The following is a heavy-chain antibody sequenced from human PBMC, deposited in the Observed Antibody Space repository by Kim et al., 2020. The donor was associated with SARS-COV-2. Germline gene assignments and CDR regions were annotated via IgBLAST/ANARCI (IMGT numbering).Heavy chain of an antibody. CDR1: GYTFTDHY. Sequence: ASVKVSCKASGYTFTDHYVHWVRQAPGQGLEWMGWINPDSGATYYEHKFQGRVTVTGDRSITTIYMDLSSLRSDDTAVYYCTRARAITGLDPSGQGTLVT. CDR3: TRARAITGLDP. V-gene: IGHV1-2*02. CDR2: INPDSGAT. J-gene: IGHJ5*02.